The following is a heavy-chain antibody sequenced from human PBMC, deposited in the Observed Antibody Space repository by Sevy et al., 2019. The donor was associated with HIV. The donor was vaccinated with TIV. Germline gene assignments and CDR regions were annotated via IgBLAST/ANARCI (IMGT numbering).Heavy chain of an antibody. CDR3: ARRNDFAI. CDR2: VYYIGGT. J-gene: IGHJ3*02. Sequence: SETLSLTCTVSGGSINSDHWNWIRQPPGKGLEWIEYVYYIGGTNYNPSLKNRVTISVDRTKNQFSLKLTSVTAADTAVYYCARRNDFAIWGQGTIVTVSS. CDR1: GGSINSDH. V-gene: IGHV4-59*08.